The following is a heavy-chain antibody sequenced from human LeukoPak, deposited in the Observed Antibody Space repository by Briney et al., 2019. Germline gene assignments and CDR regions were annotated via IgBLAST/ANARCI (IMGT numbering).Heavy chain of an antibody. D-gene: IGHD6-13*01. CDR3: ARGVNGAGRQQLVYFDY. J-gene: IGHJ4*02. CDR2: TDYRSKWYN. V-gene: IGHV6-1*01. Sequence: SQTLSLTCAISGDSVSSNSAAWNWIRQSPSRGLEWLGRTDYRSKWYNDYAVSVKSRITINPDTSKNQFSLQLNSVTPKDTAVYYCARGVNGAGRQQLVYFDYWGQGTLVTVSS. CDR1: GDSVSSNSAA.